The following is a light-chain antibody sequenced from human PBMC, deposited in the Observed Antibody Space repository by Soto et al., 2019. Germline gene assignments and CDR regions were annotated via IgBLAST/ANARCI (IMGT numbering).Light chain of an antibody. V-gene: IGLV2-14*01. CDR2: EVN. CDR3: SSYSTTSTLV. CDR1: SSDVGGYDY. J-gene: IGLJ1*01. Sequence: QSVLTQPASVSGSPGQSVTISCTGASSDVGGYDYVSWYQQHLGKAPKLILYEVNNRPSGVSNHFSGSKSGNTASLIISGLQADDEADYYCSSYSTTSTLVFGSGTKLTVL.